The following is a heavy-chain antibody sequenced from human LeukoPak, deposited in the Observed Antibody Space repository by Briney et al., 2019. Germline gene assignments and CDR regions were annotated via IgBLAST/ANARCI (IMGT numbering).Heavy chain of an antibody. D-gene: IGHD2-2*01. CDR1: GHTFTNYY. V-gene: IGHV5-51*01. Sequence: GESLKISCKGSGHTFTNYYIGWVRQMPGKGLEWMGIISPGDSDARYSPSFQGQVTISADKSISTAYLRWSSLKASDTAIYYCARRYCSSTSCNPYFFDFWGQGTLVTVSS. J-gene: IGHJ4*02. CDR3: ARRYCSSTSCNPYFFDF. CDR2: ISPGDSDA.